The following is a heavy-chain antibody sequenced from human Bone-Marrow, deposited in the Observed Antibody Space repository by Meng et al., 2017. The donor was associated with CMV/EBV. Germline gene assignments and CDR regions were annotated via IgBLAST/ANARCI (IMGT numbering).Heavy chain of an antibody. Sequence: SETLSLTCAVYGGSFSGYYWSWIRQPPGKGLEWIGEINHSGSTNYNPSLKSRVTISVDTSKNQFSLKLSSGTAADTAVYYCARGLTEYYFDYWGQGTLVTVSS. J-gene: IGHJ4*02. CDR3: ARGLTEYYFDY. V-gene: IGHV4-34*01. CDR2: INHSGST. CDR1: GGSFSGYY.